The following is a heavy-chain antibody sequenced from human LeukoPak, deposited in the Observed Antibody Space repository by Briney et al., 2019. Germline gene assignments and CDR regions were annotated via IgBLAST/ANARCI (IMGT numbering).Heavy chain of an antibody. D-gene: IGHD3-3*02. J-gene: IGHJ4*02. CDR2: IHNDGST. CDR3: AALARDY. CDR1: GFIVSSNY. Sequence: PGGSLRLSCAASGFIVSSNYMTWVRQAPGEGLEWVSVIHNDGSTYYTDSVKGRFTISRDNSKNTLYLQMNSLRVEDTAVYYCAALARDYWGQGTLVTFSS. V-gene: IGHV3-53*01.